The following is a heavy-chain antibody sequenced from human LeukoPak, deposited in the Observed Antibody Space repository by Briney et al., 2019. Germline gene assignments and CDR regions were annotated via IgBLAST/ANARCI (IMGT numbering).Heavy chain of an antibody. D-gene: IGHD6-19*01. CDR3: ARDRQIFWAVAGKGGGDY. CDR2: INHSGST. V-gene: IGHV4-34*01. J-gene: IGHJ4*02. Sequence: SETLSLTCAVYGGSFGVSYGSGFRKPQGRGLKWLGEINHSGSTNYNPSLKSRVTISVDTSKNQFSLKLSSVTAADTAVYYCARDRQIFWAVAGKGGGDYWGQGTLVTVSS. CDR1: GGSFGVSY.